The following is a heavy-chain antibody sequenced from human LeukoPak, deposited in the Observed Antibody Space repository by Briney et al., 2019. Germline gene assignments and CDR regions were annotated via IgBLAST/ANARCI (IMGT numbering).Heavy chain of an antibody. D-gene: IGHD3-3*01. CDR2: ISYDGSNK. CDR3: ARRFLEWSPPGGHDAFDI. J-gene: IGHJ3*02. Sequence: GGSLRLSCAASGFTFSSYAMHWVRQAPGKGLEWVAVISYDGSNKYYADSVKGRFTISRDNSKNTLYLQMNSLRAEDTAVYYCARRFLEWSPPGGHDAFDIWGQGTMVTVSS. V-gene: IGHV3-30-3*01. CDR1: GFTFSSYA.